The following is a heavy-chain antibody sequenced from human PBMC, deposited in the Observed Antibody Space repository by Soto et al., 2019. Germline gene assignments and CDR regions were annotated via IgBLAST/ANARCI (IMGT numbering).Heavy chain of an antibody. CDR1: GGTFNNYA. V-gene: IGHV1-69*01. CDR3: AREVTVASYSFDF. Sequence: QVQLVQSGAEVKRPGSSVKVSCKASGGTFNNYALSWVRQAPGQGLESMGGIIPIFNSANYAQKFQGRVTITADDSTSTAYMELRSLRPDDTAVYYCAREVTVASYSFDFWGQGTLVTVSS. J-gene: IGHJ4*02. CDR2: IIPIFNSA. D-gene: IGHD5-12*01.